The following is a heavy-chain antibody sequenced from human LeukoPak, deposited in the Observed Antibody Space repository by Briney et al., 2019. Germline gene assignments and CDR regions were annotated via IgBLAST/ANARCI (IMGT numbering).Heavy chain of an antibody. CDR1: GFTFSSYE. D-gene: IGHD5-18*01. CDR2: ISSSGSNK. V-gene: IGHV3-48*03. CDR3: ARDQVLAGGYSYGALDY. J-gene: IGHJ4*02. Sequence: PGGSLTLSCAASGFTFSSYEMNWVRQAPGKGLEWVSYISSSGSNKYYADSVKGRFTISRDSAKNSLYLQMNSLRAEDTAIYYCARDQVLAGGYSYGALDYWGQGTLVTVSS.